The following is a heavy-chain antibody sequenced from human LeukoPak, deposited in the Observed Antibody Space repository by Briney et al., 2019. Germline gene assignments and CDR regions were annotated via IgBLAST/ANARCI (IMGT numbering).Heavy chain of an antibody. CDR2: IYNSGST. Sequence: PSETLSLTCTVSGGSISIYYWSWIRQPPGKGLEWIGYIYNSGSTNYNPSLKSRVTISVDTSKNQFSLNLGSVTAADTAVYYCVRDRELNYRGQGTLVTVSS. CDR3: VRDRELNY. D-gene: IGHD3-10*01. V-gene: IGHV4-59*01. CDR1: GGSISIYY. J-gene: IGHJ4*02.